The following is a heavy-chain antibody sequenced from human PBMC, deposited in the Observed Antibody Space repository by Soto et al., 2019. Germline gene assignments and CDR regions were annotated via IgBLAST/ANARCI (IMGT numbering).Heavy chain of an antibody. J-gene: IGHJ1*01. V-gene: IGHV5-51*03. Sequence: EVQLVQSGAEVKKPGESLKISCKGSGYSFISYWIGWVRQMPGKGLEWMGTIYPGDSDTRYSPSFQGQVTISADKSISTAYLQWSSLKASDPAMYYCAREVAGQRVYFQHWGQGTLVTVSS. CDR1: GYSFISYW. D-gene: IGHD6-19*01. CDR3: AREVAGQRVYFQH. CDR2: IYPGDSDT.